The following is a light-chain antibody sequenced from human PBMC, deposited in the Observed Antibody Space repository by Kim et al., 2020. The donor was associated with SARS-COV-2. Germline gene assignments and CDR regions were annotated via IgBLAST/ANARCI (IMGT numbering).Light chain of an antibody. Sequence: GQRVTISCSGSSSNIGTNTVNWYHQFPGTAPKLLIYSNDQRPSGVPDRFSGSKSGTSASLAISGLQSEDEVDYYCAAWDDSLNGWVFGGGTQLNVL. CDR3: AAWDDSLNGWV. CDR1: SSNIGTNT. V-gene: IGLV1-44*01. CDR2: SND. J-gene: IGLJ3*02.